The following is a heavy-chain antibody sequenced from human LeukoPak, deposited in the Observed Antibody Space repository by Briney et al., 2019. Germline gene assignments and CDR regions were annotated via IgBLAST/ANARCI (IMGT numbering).Heavy chain of an antibody. D-gene: IGHD3-22*01. CDR1: GGSVSSGGYY. CDR3: AREVGSRIYYDSSGYFDY. CDR2: IYYSGST. V-gene: IGHV4-61*08. J-gene: IGHJ4*02. Sequence: PSETLSLTCTVSGGSVSSGGYYWSWIRQPPGKGLEWIGYIYYSGSTTYNPSLKSRVTISVDTSKNQFSLKLSSVTAADTAVYYCAREVGSRIYYDSSGYFDYWGQGTLVTVSS.